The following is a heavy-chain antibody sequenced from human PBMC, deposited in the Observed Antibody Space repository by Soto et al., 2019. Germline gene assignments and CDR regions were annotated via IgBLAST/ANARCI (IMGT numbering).Heavy chain of an antibody. CDR2: IDPSDSYT. CDR3: ARHSRSGYFYYFDY. D-gene: IGHD3-3*01. J-gene: IGHJ4*02. Sequence: PGEARRISCKGSGGIFTRYWITGVRQMPGKGLEWMGRIDPSDSYTKYSPSFQGHVTVSADKSISTAYLQWSSLKASDTAMYYCARHSRSGYFYYFDYWGQGTLVTVSS. V-gene: IGHV5-10-1*01. CDR1: GGIFTRYW.